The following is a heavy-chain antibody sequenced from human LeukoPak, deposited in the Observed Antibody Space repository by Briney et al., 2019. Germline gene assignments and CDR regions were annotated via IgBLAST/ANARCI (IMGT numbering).Heavy chain of an antibody. CDR2: ISGSGGST. CDR1: GFTFSSYA. D-gene: IGHD3-3*01. Sequence: GGSLRLSCAASGFTFSSYAMSWVRQAPGKGPEWVSAISGSGGSTYYADSVKGRFTISRDNSKNTLYLQMNSLRAEDTAVYYCAKTRYDFWSGYPKSPDYWGQGTLVTVSS. J-gene: IGHJ4*02. CDR3: AKTRYDFWSGYPKSPDY. V-gene: IGHV3-23*01.